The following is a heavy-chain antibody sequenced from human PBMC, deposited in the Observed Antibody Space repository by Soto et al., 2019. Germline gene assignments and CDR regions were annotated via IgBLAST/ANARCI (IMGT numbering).Heavy chain of an antibody. CDR3: AREYYYVEFYYYGMDV. V-gene: IGHV3-23*01. Sequence: PGGSLRLSCAASGFTFSSYAMSWVRQAPGKGLEWVSAISGSGGSTYYADSVKGRFTISRDNSKNTLYLQMNSLRAEDTAVYYCAREYYYVEFYYYGMDVWGQGTTVTVSS. CDR2: ISGSGGST. CDR1: GFTFSSYA. D-gene: IGHD3-10*02. J-gene: IGHJ6*01.